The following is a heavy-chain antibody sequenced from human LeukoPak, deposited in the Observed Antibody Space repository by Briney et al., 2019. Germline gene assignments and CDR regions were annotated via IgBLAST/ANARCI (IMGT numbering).Heavy chain of an antibody. J-gene: IGHJ1*01. CDR3: ARRLLGYCSGGSCYSGYFQH. Sequence: SETLSLTCAVYGGSFSDYWWTWIRQPPGKGLEWIGEINHSGSTNSNPSLKSRVTVSVDTSKNLFSLKLSSVTAADTAVYYCARRLLGYCSGGSCYSGYFQHWGQGTLVTVSS. D-gene: IGHD2-15*01. CDR1: GGSFSDYW. V-gene: IGHV4-34*01. CDR2: INHSGST.